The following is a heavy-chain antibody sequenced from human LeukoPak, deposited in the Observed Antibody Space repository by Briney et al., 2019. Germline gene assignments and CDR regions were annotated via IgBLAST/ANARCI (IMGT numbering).Heavy chain of an antibody. Sequence: SQTLSLTCAISGDNVSNNIAAWSWIRQSPSRGLEWQGRTYYKSKWYNDYAVSVKSRITINPDTSKNQFSLQLISVTPEDTAVYYCAGGTGASDAFNIWGQGTMVTVSS. V-gene: IGHV6-1*01. D-gene: IGHD3/OR15-3a*01. CDR3: AGGTGASDAFNI. CDR1: GDNVSNNIAA. J-gene: IGHJ3*02. CDR2: TYYKSKWYN.